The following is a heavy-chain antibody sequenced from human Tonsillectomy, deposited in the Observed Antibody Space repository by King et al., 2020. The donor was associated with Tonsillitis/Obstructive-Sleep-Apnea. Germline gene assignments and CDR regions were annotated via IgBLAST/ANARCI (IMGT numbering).Heavy chain of an antibody. J-gene: IGHJ3*02. D-gene: IGHD2-2*01. CDR3: AGDGDIVVVPAGYDAFDI. CDR2: IIPILGIA. V-gene: IGHV1-69*09. Sequence: QLVQSGAEVKKPGSSVKVSCKASGGTFSSYAISWVRQAPGQGLEWMGRIIPILGIANYAQKFQGRVTITADKSTSTAYMELSSLRSEDTAVYYCAGDGDIVVVPAGYDAFDIWGQGTMVTVSS. CDR1: GGTFSSYA.